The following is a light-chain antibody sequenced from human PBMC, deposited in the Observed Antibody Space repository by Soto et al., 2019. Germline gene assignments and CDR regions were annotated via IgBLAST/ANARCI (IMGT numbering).Light chain of an antibody. CDR1: QSISGY. V-gene: IGKV1-39*01. CDR2: SAS. CDR3: RQSYSPSYT. Sequence: DIQMTQSPSSLSASVGDRVTITCRASQSISGYLNWYQQKPGKAPKLLIYSASSLQSGVPSRFSGSGSGTDFTFIISSLQPEDFATYSCRQSYSPSYTFGQGTKLEIK. J-gene: IGKJ2*01.